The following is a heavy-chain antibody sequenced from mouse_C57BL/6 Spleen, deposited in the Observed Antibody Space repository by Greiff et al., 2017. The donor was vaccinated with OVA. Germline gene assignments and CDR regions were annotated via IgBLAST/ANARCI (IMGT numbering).Heavy chain of an antibody. CDR2: ISYDGSN. V-gene: IGHV3-6*01. CDR1: GYSITSGYY. CDR3: AADGLFYAMDY. J-gene: IGHJ4*01. Sequence: VQLQQSGPGLVKPSQSLSLTCSVTGYSITSGYYWNWIRQFPGNKLEWMGYISYDGSNNYNPSLKNRISITRDTSKNQFFLKLNSVTTEDTATYYCAADGLFYAMDYWGQGTSVTVSS. D-gene: IGHD6-1*01.